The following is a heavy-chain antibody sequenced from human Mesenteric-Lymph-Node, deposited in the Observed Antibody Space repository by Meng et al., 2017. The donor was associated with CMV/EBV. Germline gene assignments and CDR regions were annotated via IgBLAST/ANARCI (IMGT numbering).Heavy chain of an antibody. D-gene: IGHD2-21*02. J-gene: IGHJ4*02. CDR1: GFTFSSYA. CDR2: LSYDGSKK. CDR3: ARDPSDGYFDY. V-gene: IGHV3-30-3*01. Sequence: GESLKISCAASGFTFSSYAMSWVRQAPGKGLEWVAALSYDGSKKFNADSVKGRFTMSRDNSKSNLYLQMNTLRGDDTAVYYCARDPSDGYFDYWGQGTLVTVSS.